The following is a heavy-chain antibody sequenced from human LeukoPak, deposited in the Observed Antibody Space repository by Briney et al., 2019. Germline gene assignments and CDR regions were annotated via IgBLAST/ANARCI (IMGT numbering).Heavy chain of an antibody. J-gene: IGHJ4*02. CDR2: VSHAGIHQ. CDR3: VKDVHPPPREIAPGD. CDR1: GFMFSGYA. Sequence: GGSLRLSCAASGFMFSGYAIHWVRQAPGKGLEWLAVVSHAGIHQYYAQSVRGRFTTSRDNFSNSAFLQRDSLGAEDTAGYCCVKDVHPPPREIAPGDWGQGALVVVDS. V-gene: IGHV3-30*18. D-gene: IGHD2-21*01.